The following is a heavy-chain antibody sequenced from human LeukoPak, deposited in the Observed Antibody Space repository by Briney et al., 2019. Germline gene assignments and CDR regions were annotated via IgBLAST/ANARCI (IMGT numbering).Heavy chain of an antibody. Sequence: PGGSLRLSCAASGFTFSSYSMNWVRQAPGKGLEWVSSISSSSSYIYYADSVKGRFTISRDNAKNSLYLQMNSLRAEDTAVYYCARGGYSYGYNDYWGQGTLVTVSS. CDR3: ARGGYSYGYNDY. V-gene: IGHV3-21*01. CDR1: GFTFSSYS. CDR2: ISSSSSYI. D-gene: IGHD5-18*01. J-gene: IGHJ4*02.